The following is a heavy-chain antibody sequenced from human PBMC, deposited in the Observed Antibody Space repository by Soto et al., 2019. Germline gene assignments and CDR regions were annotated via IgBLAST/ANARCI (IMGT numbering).Heavy chain of an antibody. CDR3: ARSLAAAAHPFFRFDY. CDR1: GGSVSSGSYY. V-gene: IGHV4-61*01. CDR2: IYYSGST. D-gene: IGHD6-13*01. Sequence: PSETLSLTCTVSGGSVSSGSYYWSWIRQPPGKGLEWIGYIYYSGSTNYNPSLKSRVTISVDTSKNQFSLKLSSVTAADTAVYYCARSLAAAAHPFFRFDYWGQGTLVTGSS. J-gene: IGHJ4*01.